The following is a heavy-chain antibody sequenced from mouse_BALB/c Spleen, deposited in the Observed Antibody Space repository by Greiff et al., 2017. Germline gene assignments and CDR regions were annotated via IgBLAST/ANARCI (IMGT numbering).Heavy chain of an antibody. CDR1: GYSITSDYA. J-gene: IGHJ4*01. CDR3: ARTYGYDYAMDY. D-gene: IGHD2-2*01. CDR2: ISYSGST. V-gene: IGHV3-2*02. Sequence: VQLKESGPGLVKPSQSLSLTCTVTGYSITSDYAWNWIRQFPGNKLEWMGYISYSGSTSYNPSLKSRISITRDTSKNQFFLQLNSVTTEDTATYYCARTYGYDYAMDYWGQGTSVTVSS.